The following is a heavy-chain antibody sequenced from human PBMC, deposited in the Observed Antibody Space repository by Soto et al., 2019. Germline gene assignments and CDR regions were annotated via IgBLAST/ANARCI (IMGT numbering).Heavy chain of an antibody. Sequence: QVQLVQSGAEVKKPGASMKVSCKASGYTFTSYGISWVRQAPGQGLEWMGWISAYNGNTNYAQKLQGRVTMTTDTSTSTAYMELRSLRSDDTAVYYCARDLRVTMIVVVTQTFDYWGQGTLVTVSS. CDR3: ARDLRVTMIVVVTQTFDY. CDR2: ISAYNGNT. CDR1: GYTFTSYG. V-gene: IGHV1-18*01. D-gene: IGHD3-22*01. J-gene: IGHJ4*02.